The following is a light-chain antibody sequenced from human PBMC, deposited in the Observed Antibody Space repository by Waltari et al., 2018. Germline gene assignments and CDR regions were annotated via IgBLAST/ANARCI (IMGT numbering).Light chain of an antibody. V-gene: IGLV4-69*01. CDR2: LNSDGSH. CDR3: QTWGTGMGV. CDR1: SGHSSYV. Sequence: QVVLTQSPSASASLGASVKLTCTLSSGHSSYVLAWLQQQPEKGPRYLMKLNSDGSHTKGDGIPDRFSGSSSGAERYLTIASLQSEDEADYCQTWGTGMGVFGGGTKLTVL. J-gene: IGLJ3*02.